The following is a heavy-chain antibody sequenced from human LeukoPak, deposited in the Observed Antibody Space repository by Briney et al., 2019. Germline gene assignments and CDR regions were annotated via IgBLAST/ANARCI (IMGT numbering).Heavy chain of an antibody. CDR1: GFTFDDYA. CDR2: ISWSSANV. J-gene: IGHJ4*02. V-gene: IGHV3-9*01. D-gene: IGHD1-26*01. CDR3: AKDMGSGSYTGFLDY. Sequence: PGGSLRLSCAASGFTFDDYAMHWVRQDPGKGLEWVSGISWSSANVGYADSVKGRFTISRDNAKNSLYLQMNSLRVEDTALYYCAKDMGSGSYTGFLDYWGQGTLVTVSS.